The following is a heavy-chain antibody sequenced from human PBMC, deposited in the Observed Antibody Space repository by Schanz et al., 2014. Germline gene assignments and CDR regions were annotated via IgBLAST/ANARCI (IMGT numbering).Heavy chain of an antibody. Sequence: VQLLESGGGLVQPGGSLKLSCSASGFTFRNYALSWVRQAPGKGLAWVSAISGSGGSTYYADSVKGRFTISRDNSNHTLYLQMNSLESEDTGVYYCATGGISNVRYWFNGLDVWGQGTTVIVS. CDR3: ATGGISNVRYWFNGLDV. CDR2: ISGSGGST. J-gene: IGHJ6*02. D-gene: IGHD2-15*01. V-gene: IGHV3-23*01. CDR1: GFTFRNYA.